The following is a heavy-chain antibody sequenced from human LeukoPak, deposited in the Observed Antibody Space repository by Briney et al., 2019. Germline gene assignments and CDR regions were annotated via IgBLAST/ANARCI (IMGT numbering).Heavy chain of an antibody. D-gene: IGHD3-3*01. V-gene: IGHV3-7*01. Sequence: GGSLRLSCEVSGFNSLSYWMTWVRQAPGKGLEWVANIKQDGAEKYYVDSVKGRFTISRDNAKNSLYLQMNSLRAEDTAVYYCARALIRFLEWLPPFDYWGQGTLVTVSS. CDR2: IKQDGAEK. CDR1: GFNSLSYW. J-gene: IGHJ4*02. CDR3: ARALIRFLEWLPPFDY.